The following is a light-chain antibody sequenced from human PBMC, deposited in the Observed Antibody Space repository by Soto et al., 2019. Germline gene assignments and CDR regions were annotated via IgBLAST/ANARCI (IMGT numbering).Light chain of an antibody. CDR1: QGIGNY. CDR2: AAS. CDR3: QKYNSAPPEWS. Sequence: DIQMTQSPSSLSASVGERVTLTCRASQGIGNYLAWYQQKPGKVPNLLIHAASTLQSGVPSRFSGSGSGTAFTLTISSLQPEDVATYFCQKYNSAPPEWSFGQGTKVEI. V-gene: IGKV1-27*01. J-gene: IGKJ1*01.